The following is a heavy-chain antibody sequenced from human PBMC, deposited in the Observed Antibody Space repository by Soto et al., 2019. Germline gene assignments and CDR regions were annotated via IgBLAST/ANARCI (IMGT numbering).Heavy chain of an antibody. Sequence: QVQLVQSGAEEKKPGASVKVSCKASGYTFTNYAMHWVRQAPGQRLEWMGWINAGNGNTKYSQKFQGRVTITRDTSASTAYMALSSLRSEATAVYYCARGFPLWFAPCGQGTLVNVSS. J-gene: IGHJ5*02. D-gene: IGHD3-16*02. CDR2: INAGNGNT. CDR1: GYTFTNYA. V-gene: IGHV1-3*05. CDR3: ARGFPLWFAP.